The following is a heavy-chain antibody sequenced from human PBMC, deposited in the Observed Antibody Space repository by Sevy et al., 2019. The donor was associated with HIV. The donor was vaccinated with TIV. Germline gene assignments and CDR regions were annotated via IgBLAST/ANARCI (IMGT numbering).Heavy chain of an antibody. CDR3: AREVVRGSGWYAYFQH. CDR1: GFTFSSYS. Sequence: GGSLRLSCAASGFTFSSYSMHWVRQAPGKGLEWVSSISSSSSYIYYADSVKGRFTISRDNAKNSLYLQMNSLRAEDTAVYYCAREVVRGSGWYAYFQHWGQGTLVTVSS. CDR2: ISSSSSYI. V-gene: IGHV3-21*01. J-gene: IGHJ1*01. D-gene: IGHD6-19*01.